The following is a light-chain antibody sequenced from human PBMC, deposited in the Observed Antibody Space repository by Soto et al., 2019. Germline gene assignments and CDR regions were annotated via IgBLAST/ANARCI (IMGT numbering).Light chain of an antibody. CDR2: DVS. V-gene: IGLV2-14*01. J-gene: IGLJ1*01. Sequence: QSALTQPASVSGSPGQSITISCTGTSSDVGGYNYVSWYQQHPGKAPKLMIYDVSNRPSGVSNRFSGSKSGNTASLTISGLQADDDADDYCSSYTSSSTLLYVFGTGTKLTVL. CDR3: SSYTSSSTLLYV. CDR1: SSDVGGYNY.